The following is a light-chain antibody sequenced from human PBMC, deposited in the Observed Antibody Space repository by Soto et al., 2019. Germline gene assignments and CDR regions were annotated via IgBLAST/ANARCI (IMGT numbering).Light chain of an antibody. CDR2: GAS. J-gene: IGKJ2*01. CDR3: QQSYRSPYT. V-gene: IGKV1-39*01. Sequence: IQMTQSPSSLSASVGDSVTVTCRASQSINIYLNWYQQKPGKAPTLLIYGASSLQSGVPSRFTGDGSRTDFTLTISSLQPEDFATNNCQQSYRSPYTFGQGTKLEIK. CDR1: QSINIY.